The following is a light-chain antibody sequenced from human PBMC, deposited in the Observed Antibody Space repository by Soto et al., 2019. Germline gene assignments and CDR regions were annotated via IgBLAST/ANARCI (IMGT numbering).Light chain of an antibody. CDR2: GSF. Sequence: EIVLTQSPGTLSLSPGERVTLSCRASQSVSSTYLAWYQQKLGQAPRLLIYGSFTRVTGIPDRFSGSGSGTDFTLTISSLEPEDFAVYYCQQYGSSPITFGQGTRLEIK. CDR3: QQYGSSPIT. V-gene: IGKV3-20*01. CDR1: QSVSSTY. J-gene: IGKJ5*01.